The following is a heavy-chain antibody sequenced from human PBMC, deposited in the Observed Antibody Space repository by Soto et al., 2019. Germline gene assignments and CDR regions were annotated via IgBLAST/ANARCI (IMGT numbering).Heavy chain of an antibody. V-gene: IGHV3-7*03. CDR2: IKEDGSEK. Sequence: EVQLVESGGGLVQPGGSLRLSCAVSGFTFSTYWMSWVRQAPGKGLEWVANIKEDGSEKYYLDSVKGRFTIYRDNAKNSLYLQMNGLRAEDTAVYYCARDKVVGPTTLDYWGQGTLVTVSS. D-gene: IGHD1-26*01. CDR1: GFTFSTYW. J-gene: IGHJ4*02. CDR3: ARDKVVGPTTLDY.